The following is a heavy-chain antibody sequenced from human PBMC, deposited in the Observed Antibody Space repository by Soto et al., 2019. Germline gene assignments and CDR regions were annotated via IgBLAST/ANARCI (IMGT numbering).Heavy chain of an antibody. V-gene: IGHV4-59*01. D-gene: IGHD4-17*01. CDR2: NYYSGTT. Sequence: SETLSLTCAVSGVPISTYYWSWIRQPPAKGLEGVGYNYYSGTTNYSPSLKSRVTLSVDTSKNQFYLRLSSVPASDTSIYYYVREAYFRYGHAMDHWGEGTLVTVAS. J-gene: IGHJ4*02. CDR3: VREAYFRYGHAMDH. CDR1: GVPISTYY.